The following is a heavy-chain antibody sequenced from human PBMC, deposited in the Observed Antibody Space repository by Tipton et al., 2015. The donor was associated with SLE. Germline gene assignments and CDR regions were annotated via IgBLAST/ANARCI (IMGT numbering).Heavy chain of an antibody. CDR3: ATGGMPTNPHMDV. Sequence: QVQLVQSGAEVKRPGASVKVSCTASGNTFLSYYIHWVRQAPGQGLEWMGRITPRSGDTMYAQRFQGRVTATRDTSINTAYLELSRLRSDDTAVYCCATGGMPTNPHMDVWGKGATVTVSS. V-gene: IGHV1-2*06. J-gene: IGHJ6*03. CDR1: GNTFLSYY. CDR2: ITPRSGDT. D-gene: IGHD5-24*01.